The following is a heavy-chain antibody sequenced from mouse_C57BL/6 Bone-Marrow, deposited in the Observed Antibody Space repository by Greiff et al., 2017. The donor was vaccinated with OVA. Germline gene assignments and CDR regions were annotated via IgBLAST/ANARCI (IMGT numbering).Heavy chain of an antibody. CDR2: IYPRSGNT. CDR3: GRHEDGYYASYFDY. V-gene: IGHV1-81*01. Sequence: QVQLQQSGAELVRPGASVKLSCKASGYTFTSYGISWVKQRPGQGLEWIGEIYPRSGNTYYNEKFKGKATLTADKSSSTAYMQLSSLASEDSAVYCCGRHEDGYYASYFDYWGRGTTLTVSS. D-gene: IGHD2-3*01. CDR1: GYTFTSYG. J-gene: IGHJ2*01.